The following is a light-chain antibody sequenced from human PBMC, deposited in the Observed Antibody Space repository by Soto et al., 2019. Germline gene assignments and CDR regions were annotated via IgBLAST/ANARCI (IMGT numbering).Light chain of an antibody. V-gene: IGKV1-8*01. CDR2: AAS. CDR3: QQYYSYPPT. CDR1: QGISSY. Sequence: AIRMTQSPSSLSASTGDRVTITCRASQGISSYLAWYQQKPGKAPKLLIYAASTLQSGVPSRFSGSGSGADFTLTISCLQSEDFATYYCQQYYSYPPTSGHGTKLEIK. J-gene: IGKJ2*01.